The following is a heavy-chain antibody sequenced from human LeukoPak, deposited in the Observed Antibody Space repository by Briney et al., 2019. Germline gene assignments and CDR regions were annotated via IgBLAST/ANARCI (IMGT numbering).Heavy chain of an antibody. Sequence: SETLSLTCTVSGGSISSYYWSWIRQPPGKGLEWIGYIYYSGSTNYNPSLKSRVTISVDTSKNQFSLNLNSVTAADTAVYYCARNGAPIAIFGWYLDLWGRGTLVTVSS. CDR1: GGSISSYY. D-gene: IGHD2-21*01. CDR3: ARNGAPIAIFGWYLDL. J-gene: IGHJ2*01. CDR2: IYYSGST. V-gene: IGHV4-59*12.